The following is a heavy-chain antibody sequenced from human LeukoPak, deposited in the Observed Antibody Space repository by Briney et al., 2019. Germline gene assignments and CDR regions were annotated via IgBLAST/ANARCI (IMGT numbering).Heavy chain of an antibody. CDR2: IHYSGST. J-gene: IGHJ5*02. CDR3: ARGTALGGLESTNWFDP. V-gene: IGHV4-59*12. CDR1: GGSISSYY. D-gene: IGHD1-14*01. Sequence: PSETLSLTCTVSGGSISSYYWSWIRQPPGKGLEWIGYIHYSGSTNYNPSLKSRVTMSLDMSKNQFSLRLSSVTAADTAVYYCARGTALGGLESTNWFDPWGQGTLVTVSS.